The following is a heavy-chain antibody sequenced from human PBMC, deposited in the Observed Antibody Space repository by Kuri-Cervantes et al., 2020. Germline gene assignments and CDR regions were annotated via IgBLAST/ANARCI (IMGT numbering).Heavy chain of an antibody. CDR3: ARPGNGKDDAFDI. CDR1: GYTFTSYA. CDR2: ISAYNGNT. J-gene: IGHJ3*02. Sequence: ASVKVSCKASGYTFTSYAMHWVRQAPGQRLEWMGWISAYNGNTNYAQKLQGRVTMTTDTSTSTAYMELRSLRSDDTAVYYCARPGNGKDDAFDIWGQGTMVTVSS. V-gene: IGHV1-18*01.